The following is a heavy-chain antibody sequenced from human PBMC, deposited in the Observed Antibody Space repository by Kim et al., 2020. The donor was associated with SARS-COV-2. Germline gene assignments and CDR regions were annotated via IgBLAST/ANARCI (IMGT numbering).Heavy chain of an antibody. V-gene: IGHV1-2*02. J-gene: IGHJ4*02. D-gene: IGHD1-26*01. Sequence: AQKFQGRVTMTRDTSISTAYMERSRLRSDDTAVYYCAREVGATTGDYFDYWGQGTLVTVSS. CDR3: AREVGATTGDYFDY.